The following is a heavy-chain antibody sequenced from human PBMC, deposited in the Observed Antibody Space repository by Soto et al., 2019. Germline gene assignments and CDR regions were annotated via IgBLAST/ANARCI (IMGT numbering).Heavy chain of an antibody. CDR3: ATGPILTLLDY. Sequence: ASVKVSCKVSGYTLTELSMHWVRQAPGKGLEWMGGFDPEDGETIYARKFQGRVTVTEDTSTDTAYMELSSLRSEDTAVYYCATGPILTLLDYWGQGTLVTVSS. D-gene: IGHD3-9*01. CDR1: GYTLTELS. V-gene: IGHV1-24*01. CDR2: FDPEDGET. J-gene: IGHJ4*02.